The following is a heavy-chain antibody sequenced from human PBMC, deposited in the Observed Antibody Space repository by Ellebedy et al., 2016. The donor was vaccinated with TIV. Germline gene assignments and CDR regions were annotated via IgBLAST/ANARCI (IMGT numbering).Heavy chain of an antibody. CDR1: RFTFSSYW. CDR3: ATDGSYGDYLSPTHAFVI. V-gene: IGHV3-7*01. D-gene: IGHD4-17*01. CDR2: INQDGRQK. Sequence: GGSLRLSCTASRFTFSSYWMSWVRQAPGKGLEWVANINQDGRQKYYVDSVKGRFTISRDNAKNSLYLHLNSLRAEDTAMYYCATDGSYGDYLSPTHAFVIWGQGTMVTVSS. J-gene: IGHJ3*02.